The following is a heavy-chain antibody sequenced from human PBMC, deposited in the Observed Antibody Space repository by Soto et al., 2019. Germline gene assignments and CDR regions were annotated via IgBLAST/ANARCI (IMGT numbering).Heavy chain of an antibody. V-gene: IGHV1-18*04. J-gene: IGHJ6*02. D-gene: IGHD3-22*01. CDR3: ARGVVVTNYYYYGMDV. Sequence: ASVKVSCKASGYTFTSYGISWVRQAPGQGLEWVGWISAYNGNTNYAQKLQGRVTMTTDTSTSTAYMELRSLRSDDTAVYYCARGVVVTNYYYYGMDVWGQGTTVTVAS. CDR2: ISAYNGNT. CDR1: GYTFTSYG.